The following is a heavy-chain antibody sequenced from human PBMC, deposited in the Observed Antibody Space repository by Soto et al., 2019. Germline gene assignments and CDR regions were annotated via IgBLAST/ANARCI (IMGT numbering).Heavy chain of an antibody. Sequence: QVQLQESGPGLVKPSETLSLTCSVSGDSIRGSPHHWGWIRQPPGKGLEWIGSVYKSVTTYYNPSLKIRVTVSADTSKNQFSLKLSSLTAADTAVYYCARHYYDSSGYWGYWGRGTLVSVSS. D-gene: IGHD3-22*01. V-gene: IGHV4-39*01. J-gene: IGHJ4*02. CDR3: ARHYYDSSGYWGY. CDR1: GDSIRGSPHH. CDR2: VYKSVTT.